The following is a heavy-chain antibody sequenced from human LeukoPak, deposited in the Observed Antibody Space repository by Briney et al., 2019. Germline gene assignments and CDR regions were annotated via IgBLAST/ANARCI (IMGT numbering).Heavy chain of an antibody. J-gene: IGHJ4*02. Sequence: SVKVSCKASGGTFNNYSISWVRQAPGQGLEWMGRIIPISDTANYAQKSQGRVMITTDESTSTAYMELRSLRSEDTAVYYCARSYCTGHKCYPGDYWGQGTLVTVSS. CDR3: ARSYCTGHKCYPGDY. CDR2: IIPISDTA. CDR1: GGTFNNYS. D-gene: IGHD2-8*02. V-gene: IGHV1-69*05.